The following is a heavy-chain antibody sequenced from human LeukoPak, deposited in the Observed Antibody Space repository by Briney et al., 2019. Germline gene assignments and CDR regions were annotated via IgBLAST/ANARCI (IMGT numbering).Heavy chain of an antibody. CDR3: AREAHY. CDR2: ISYDGSNK. CDR1: GFTFSSYA. J-gene: IGHJ4*02. Sequence: GGSLRLSCAASGFTFSSYAMHWVRQAPGKGLEWVAVISYDGSNKYYADSVKGRFTISRDNSKNTLYPQMNSLRAEDTAVYYCAREAHYWGQGTLVTVSS. V-gene: IGHV3-30-3*01.